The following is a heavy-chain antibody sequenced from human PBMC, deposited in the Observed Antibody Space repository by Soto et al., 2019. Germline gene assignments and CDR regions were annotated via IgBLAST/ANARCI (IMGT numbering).Heavy chain of an antibody. CDR2: INSDGTTT. J-gene: IGHJ4*02. CDR3: ARNLDGYGNWDY. CDR1: GFTFSGSA. Sequence: PGGSLRLSCAASGFTFSGSAMHWVCQAAGKGLVWVSRINSDGTTTPYADSVKGRFTISRDNAKKTLYLQMNSLRAEDTAVYYCARNLDGYGNWDYWGQGNLVTVSS. V-gene: IGHV3-74*01. D-gene: IGHD1-1*01.